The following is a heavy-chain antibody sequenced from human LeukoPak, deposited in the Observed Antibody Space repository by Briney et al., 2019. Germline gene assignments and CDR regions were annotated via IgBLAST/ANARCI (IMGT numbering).Heavy chain of an antibody. J-gene: IGHJ4*02. CDR1: GYTFTSYG. D-gene: IGHD1-26*01. CDR2: ISAYNGNT. V-gene: IGHV1-18*01. Sequence: GASVKVSCKASGYTFTSYGISWVRQAPGQGLEWMGWISAYNGNTNYAQKLQGRVTMTTDTSTTTAYMELRSLRSDDTAVYYCARDPKYSYWAGSHDYWGQGTLVTVSS. CDR3: ARDPKYSYWAGSHDY.